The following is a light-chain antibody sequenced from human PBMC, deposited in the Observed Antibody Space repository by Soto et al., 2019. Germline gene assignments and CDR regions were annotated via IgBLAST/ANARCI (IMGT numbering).Light chain of an antibody. J-gene: IGLJ1*01. V-gene: IGLV2-14*01. CDR1: ISDVGGYKY. CDR2: EVS. CDR3: ISYTSSSASYV. Sequence: QSALTQPASVSGSPGQSITISCTGTISDVGGYKYVSWYQQHPGKAPKLMIYEVSNRPSGVSNRFSGSKSGSTASLTISGLQAEDEAAYYCISYTSSSASYVFGTGTKVTVL.